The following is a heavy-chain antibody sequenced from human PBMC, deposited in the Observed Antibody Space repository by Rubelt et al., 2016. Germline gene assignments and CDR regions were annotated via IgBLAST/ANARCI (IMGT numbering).Heavy chain of an antibody. CDR3: VRDDRPAATFSVRSVGP. J-gene: IGHJ5*02. CDR1: GFTFSSYA. CDR2: ISGSGAST. Sequence: EVHLVESGGGLVQPGGSLRLSCAASGFTFSSYAMSWGRQIPGKGLEWVSFISGSGASTYYADSVKGRFTISRDNSKNTVYLQMNSVRAEDTAIYYCVRDDRPAATFSVRSVGPWGQGTLVTVSA. V-gene: IGHV3-23*04. D-gene: IGHD2-2*01.